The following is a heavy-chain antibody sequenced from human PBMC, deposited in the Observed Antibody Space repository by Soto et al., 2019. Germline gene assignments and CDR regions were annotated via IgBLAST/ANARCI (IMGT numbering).Heavy chain of an antibody. CDR1: GGTFSSYA. CDR2: IIPIFGTA. D-gene: IGHD3-10*01. Sequence: ASVNVSCKASGGTFSSYAISWVRQAPGQGLEWMGGIIPIFGTANYAQKFQGRVTITADESTSTAYMELSSLRSEDTAVYYCARGDSGVDLYGMDVWGQGTTVTVSS. J-gene: IGHJ6*02. V-gene: IGHV1-69*13. CDR3: ARGDSGVDLYGMDV.